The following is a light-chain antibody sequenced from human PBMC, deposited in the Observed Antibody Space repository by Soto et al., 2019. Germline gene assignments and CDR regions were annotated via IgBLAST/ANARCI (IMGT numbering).Light chain of an antibody. V-gene: IGKV3-15*01. Sequence: ETWMTQSPVTLSVSPGERATLSCGASQSVSSNLAWYQKKPGQSPRLLIYAASTRATGIPARLSGSGYGTDLTITISSMESEDFEIYYCQQYNKWPRTFGHGTKVDI. CDR1: QSVSSN. CDR2: AAS. J-gene: IGKJ1*01. CDR3: QQYNKWPRT.